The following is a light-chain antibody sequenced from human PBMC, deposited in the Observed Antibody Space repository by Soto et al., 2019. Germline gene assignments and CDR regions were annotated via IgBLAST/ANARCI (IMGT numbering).Light chain of an antibody. CDR1: SSDIGGYYF. CDR2: EVT. J-gene: IGLJ1*01. Sequence: QSVLTQPASVSGSAGQSVTISCTGTSSDIGGYYFVSWYQQHPGKAPKLLIYEVTYRPSGVSHRFSGSKSGNTASLTISGLQADDEADYYRSSYTSGHTRVFGTGTKVTVL. CDR3: SSYTSGHTRV. V-gene: IGLV2-14*03.